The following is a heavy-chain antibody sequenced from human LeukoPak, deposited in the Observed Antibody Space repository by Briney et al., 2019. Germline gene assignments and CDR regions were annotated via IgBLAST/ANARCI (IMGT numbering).Heavy chain of an antibody. Sequence: GASVKVSCKASGYTFTGYYMHWVRQAPGQGLEWMGWIHPNSGGTNSAQKFQGRVTMTRDTSINTAYMELSRLESDDTAVYYCTRDQRGSHFDYWGQGTPVTVSS. CDR2: IHPNSGGT. D-gene: IGHD1-26*01. CDR1: GYTFTGYY. CDR3: TRDQRGSHFDY. J-gene: IGHJ4*02. V-gene: IGHV1-2*02.